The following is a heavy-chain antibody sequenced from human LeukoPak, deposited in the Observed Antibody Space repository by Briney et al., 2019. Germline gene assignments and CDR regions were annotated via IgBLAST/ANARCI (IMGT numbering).Heavy chain of an antibody. CDR3: ARRAGVTRTSHYFDY. D-gene: IGHD4-23*01. CDR2: SYYSGST. V-gene: IGHV4-59*01. CDR1: GGSISSYY. Sequence: PSETLSLTCTVSGGSISSYYWSWIRQPPGKGLEWIGYSYYSGSTNYNPSLTSRVTISVDTSKNQFSLKLSSVTAADTAVYYCARRAGVTRTSHYFDYWGQGTLVTVSS. J-gene: IGHJ4*02.